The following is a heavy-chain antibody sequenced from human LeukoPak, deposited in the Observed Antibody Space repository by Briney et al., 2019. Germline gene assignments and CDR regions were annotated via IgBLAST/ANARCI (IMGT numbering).Heavy chain of an antibody. D-gene: IGHD6-19*01. Sequence: GRSLRLSCAASGFTFSTYGIHWVRQAPGKGLEWVAVVSYEGSYTYYADSMKGRFTISRDNSNNTVYLQRHSLRADDTAVYYCVRDGGTYSTGWQRGPGDYWGQGTLVTVSS. V-gene: IGHV3-30*03. CDR2: VSYEGSYT. CDR1: GFTFSTYG. J-gene: IGHJ4*02. CDR3: VRDGGTYSTGWQRGPGDY.